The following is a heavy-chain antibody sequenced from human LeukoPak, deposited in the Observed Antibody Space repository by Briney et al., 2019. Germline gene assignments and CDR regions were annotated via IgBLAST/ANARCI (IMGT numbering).Heavy chain of an antibody. CDR2: ISGSGGST. CDR1: GFTFSSYA. J-gene: IGHJ4*02. CDR3: AKDGVRIAASGLLDN. V-gene: IGHV3-23*01. Sequence: PGRSLRLSCAASGFTFSSYAMSWVRQAPGKGLEWVSAISGSGGSTYYADSVKGRFTISRDNSKNTLYLQMNSLRAEDTAVYYCAKDGVRIAASGLLDNWGQGTLVTVSS. D-gene: IGHD6-13*01.